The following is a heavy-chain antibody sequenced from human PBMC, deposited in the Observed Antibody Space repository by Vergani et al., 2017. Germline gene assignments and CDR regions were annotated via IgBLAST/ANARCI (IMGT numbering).Heavy chain of an antibody. Sequence: QLQLQESGPGLVKPSETLSLTCTVSGGSISSSSYYWGWIRQPPGKGLEWIGSIYYSGSTYYNPSLKSRVTISVDTSKNPFSLKLSSVTAADTAVYYCAREKLHIVVVTAIRWFDPWGQGTLVTVSS. J-gene: IGHJ5*02. CDR3: AREKLHIVVVTAIRWFDP. D-gene: IGHD2-21*02. CDR1: GGSISSSSYY. V-gene: IGHV4-39*07. CDR2: IYYSGST.